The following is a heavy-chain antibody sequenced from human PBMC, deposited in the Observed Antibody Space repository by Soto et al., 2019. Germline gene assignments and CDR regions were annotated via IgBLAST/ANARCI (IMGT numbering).Heavy chain of an antibody. Sequence: EGSLRLSCAASGFIFSSYTMNWVRQAPGKGLEWVSSISSRSSYIYYADSVKGRFTISRDNAKNSLSLQMNNLRAEDTAVYYCARVEVDDYDSSGYYPPAYWGQGNLVTVSS. D-gene: IGHD3-22*01. CDR2: ISSRSSYI. V-gene: IGHV3-21*01. CDR1: GFIFSSYT. J-gene: IGHJ4*02. CDR3: ARVEVDDYDSSGYYPPAY.